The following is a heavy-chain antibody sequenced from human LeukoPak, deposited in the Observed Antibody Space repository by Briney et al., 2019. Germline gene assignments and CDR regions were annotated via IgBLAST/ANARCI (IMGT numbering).Heavy chain of an antibody. CDR2: IKQDGSEI. CDR1: GFTFSNYW. J-gene: IGHJ4*02. V-gene: IGHV3-7*01. Sequence: GGSLRLSCAASGFTFSNYWMSWVRQSPGKGLEWVANIKQDGSEIYYVDSVKGRFTISRDSAKNSLYLQMNSLRAEDTAVYYCARDGSGWSAYWGQGTLVTVSS. D-gene: IGHD6-19*01. CDR3: ARDGSGWSAY.